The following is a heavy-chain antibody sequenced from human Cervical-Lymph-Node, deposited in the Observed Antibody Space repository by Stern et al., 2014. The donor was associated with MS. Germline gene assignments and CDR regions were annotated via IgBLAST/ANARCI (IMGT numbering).Heavy chain of an antibody. CDR2: LFPVFGTP. V-gene: IGHV1-69*01. J-gene: IGHJ5*02. D-gene: IGHD6-13*01. CDR1: GGTFSKFP. CDR3: ALSSETSDRWYSLGYDL. Sequence: QVQLVESGAEVTKPGSSVKVSCKASGGTFSKFPSSWVRQAPGQGLEWLGGLFPVFGTPTYAQEFRGSVTITADFATSTVYMELSSLRSDDTAVYYCALSSETSDRWYSLGYDLWGQGTLVTVSS.